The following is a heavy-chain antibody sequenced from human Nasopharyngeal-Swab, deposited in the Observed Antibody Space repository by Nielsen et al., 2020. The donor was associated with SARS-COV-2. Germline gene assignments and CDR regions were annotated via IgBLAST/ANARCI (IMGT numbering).Heavy chain of an antibody. D-gene: IGHD1-26*01. V-gene: IGHV4-39*01. CDR3: ARSIVGATTFGIFDY. J-gene: IGHJ4*02. CDR2: IYYSGST. CDR1: GGSITSFSYY. Sequence: SETLSLTCTVSGGSITSFSYYWGWIRQPPGKGLEWIGSIYYSGSTYYNPSLKSRVTISVDTSKNQFSLKLSSVTAADTAVYYCARSIVGATTFGIFDYWGQGILVTVSS.